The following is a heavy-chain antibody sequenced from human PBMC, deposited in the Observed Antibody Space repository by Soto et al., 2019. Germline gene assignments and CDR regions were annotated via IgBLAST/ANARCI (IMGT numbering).Heavy chain of an antibody. J-gene: IGHJ4*02. CDR1: GFTFSSYA. CDR3: AKAYRGYCSGGSCYSDY. V-gene: IGHV3-23*01. D-gene: IGHD2-15*01. Sequence: GGSLRLSCAASGFTFSSYAMSWVRQAPGKGLEWVSAISGSGGSTYYADSVKGRFTISRDNSKNTLYLQMNSLRAEDTAVYYCAKAYRGYCSGGSCYSDYWGQGTLVTVSS. CDR2: ISGSGGST.